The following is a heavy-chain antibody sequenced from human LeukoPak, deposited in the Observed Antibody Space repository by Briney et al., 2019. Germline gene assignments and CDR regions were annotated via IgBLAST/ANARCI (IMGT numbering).Heavy chain of an antibody. J-gene: IGHJ3*02. V-gene: IGHV3-74*01. CDR3: ARHIAGDAFDI. D-gene: IGHD2-21*01. CDR1: GFTFSSYW. Sequence: GGSLRLSCAASGFTFSSYWMHWVRQVPGKGLVWVSRINSDGSSISYADSVKGRFTISRDNAKNTLYLQMNSLRAEDTAVYYCARHIAGDAFDIWGQGTMVTVSS. CDR2: INSDGSSI.